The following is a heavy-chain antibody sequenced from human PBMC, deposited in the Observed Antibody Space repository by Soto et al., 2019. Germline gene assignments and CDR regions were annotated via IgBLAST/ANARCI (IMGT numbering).Heavy chain of an antibody. CDR1: GDSISSGGYS. J-gene: IGHJ4*02. V-gene: IGHV4-30-2*01. CDR3: ASAGGLGAVAADY. Sequence: QLQLQESGSGLVKPSQTLSLTCAVSGDSISSGGYSWSWIRQPPGKGLEWIGYIYHSGSTYYNPSLKSRVTISVDRSKNQFSLKLSSVTAADTAVYYCASAGGLGAVAADYWGQGTLVTVSS. D-gene: IGHD6-19*01. CDR2: IYHSGST.